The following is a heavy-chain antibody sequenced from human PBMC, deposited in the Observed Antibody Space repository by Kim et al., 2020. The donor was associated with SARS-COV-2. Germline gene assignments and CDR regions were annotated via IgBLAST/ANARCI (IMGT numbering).Heavy chain of an antibody. CDR2: IYSGGST. D-gene: IGHD2-8*01. V-gene: IGHV3-66*01. J-gene: IGHJ6*02. Sequence: GGSLRLSCAASGFTVSSNYMSWVRQAPGKGLEWVSVIYSGGSTYYADSVKGRFTISRDNSKNTLYLQMNSLRAEDTAVYYCASDRGYCTNGVCANYYYYYGMDVWGQGTTVTVPS. CDR3: ASDRGYCTNGVCANYYYYYGMDV. CDR1: GFTVSSNY.